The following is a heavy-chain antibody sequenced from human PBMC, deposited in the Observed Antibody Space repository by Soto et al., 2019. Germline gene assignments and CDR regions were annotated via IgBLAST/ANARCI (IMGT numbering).Heavy chain of an antibody. J-gene: IGHJ5*02. V-gene: IGHV5-51*01. Sequence: GESLKISCKGSGYSFTNHWIGWVRQMPGKGLEWMGIIYPGDSDTRYSPSFQGQVTISADKSITTAYLQWSSLKASDTAIYYCARTYCSGGSFYFGVNWFDPWGQGTLVTVSS. CDR1: GYSFTNHW. D-gene: IGHD2-15*01. CDR2: IYPGDSDT. CDR3: ARTYCSGGSFYFGVNWFDP.